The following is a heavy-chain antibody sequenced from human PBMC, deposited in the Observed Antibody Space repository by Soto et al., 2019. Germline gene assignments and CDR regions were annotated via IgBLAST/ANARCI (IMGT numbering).Heavy chain of an antibody. V-gene: IGHV3-23*01. CDR2: ISGSGGST. J-gene: IGHJ4*02. CDR3: AKGTIFGVVIKGDLDY. CDR1: GFTFSSYA. Sequence: EVQLLESGGGLVQPGGSLRLSCAASGFTFSSYAMSWVRQAPGKGLEWVSAISGSGGSTYYADSVKGRFTISRDNSKKALYLQMNSLRAEDTAVYYCAKGTIFGVVIKGDLDYWGQGTLVTVSS. D-gene: IGHD3-3*01.